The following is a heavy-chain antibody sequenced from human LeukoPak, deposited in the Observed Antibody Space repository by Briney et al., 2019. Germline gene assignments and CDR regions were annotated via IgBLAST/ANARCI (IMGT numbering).Heavy chain of an antibody. CDR1: GYTFTSYF. CDR3: ASEQLLAVAGTRDAFDI. CDR2: INPSGGST. D-gene: IGHD6-19*01. J-gene: IGHJ3*02. V-gene: IGHV1-46*01. Sequence: ASVKVSCKASGYTFTSYFMHWVRQAPGQGLEWMGIINPSGGSTSYAQKFQGRVTMTRDTSTSTVYMELSSLRSEDTAVYYCASEQLLAVAGTRDAFDIWGQGTMVTVSS.